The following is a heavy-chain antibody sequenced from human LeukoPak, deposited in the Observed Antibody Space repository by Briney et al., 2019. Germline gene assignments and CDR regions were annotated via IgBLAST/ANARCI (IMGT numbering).Heavy chain of an antibody. CDR1: GGTFSSYA. CDR2: IIPIFGTA. CDR3: ARALPDALGGIGNAFDI. J-gene: IGHJ3*02. D-gene: IGHD3-16*01. Sequence: SVKVSCKASGGTFSSYAISWVRQAPGQGLEWMGGIIPIFGTANYAQKFQGRVTITADKSTSTAYMELSSLRSEDTAVYYCARALPDALGGIGNAFDIWGQGTMVTVSS. V-gene: IGHV1-69*06.